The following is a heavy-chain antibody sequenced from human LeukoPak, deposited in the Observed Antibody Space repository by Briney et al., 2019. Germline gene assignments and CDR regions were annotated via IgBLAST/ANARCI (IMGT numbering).Heavy chain of an antibody. D-gene: IGHD3-10*01. Sequence: PSETLSLTCTVSGGSISSYYWSWIRQPPGKGLEWIGYIYYKSRVTISVDTSKNQFSLKLSSVTAADTAVYYCARAVIPRLVRGVNHWFDSWGQGTLVTVSS. CDR1: GGSISSYY. J-gene: IGHJ5*01. CDR3: ARAVIPRLVRGVNHWFDS. CDR2: IYY. V-gene: IGHV4-59*01.